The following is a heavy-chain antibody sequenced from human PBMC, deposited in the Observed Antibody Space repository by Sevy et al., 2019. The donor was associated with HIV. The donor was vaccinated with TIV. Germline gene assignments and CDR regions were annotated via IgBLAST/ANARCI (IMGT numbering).Heavy chain of an antibody. D-gene: IGHD3-10*01. CDR3: ARGKTDIVRGVIKVGGYYYFDY. Sequence: SETLSLTCAVYSGSFSSYYWSWIRQPPGKGLEWIGEINHSGSTNYNPSLKNRVTISVDTSKNQFSLKLTSVTAADTAVYYCARGKTDIVRGVIKVGGYYYFDYWGQGTLVTVSS. CDR1: SGSFSSYY. V-gene: IGHV4-34*01. CDR2: INHSGST. J-gene: IGHJ4*02.